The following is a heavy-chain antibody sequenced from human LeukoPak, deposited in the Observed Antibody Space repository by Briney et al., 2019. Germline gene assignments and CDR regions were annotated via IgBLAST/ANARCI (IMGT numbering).Heavy chain of an antibody. CDR2: IKSKSDYGTT. Sequence: GGSLRLSCAASGFTFSNYEMNWVRQAPGKGLEWVGRIKSKSDYGTTDYAAPVKGRFTISRDDSKETLYLQMNSLKTEDTATYYCTRVTAYYEYGMDVWGQGTTVTVSS. CDR3: TRVTAYYEYGMDV. J-gene: IGHJ6*02. V-gene: IGHV3-15*01. CDR1: GFTFSNYE. D-gene: IGHD2-21*02.